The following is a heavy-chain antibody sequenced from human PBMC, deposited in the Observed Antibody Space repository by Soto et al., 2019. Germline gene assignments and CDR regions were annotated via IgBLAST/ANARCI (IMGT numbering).Heavy chain of an antibody. D-gene: IGHD3-9*01. Sequence: GGSLRLSCAASGFTFSSYGMHWVRQAPGKGLEWVAVIWYDGSNKYYADSVKGRFTISRDNSKNTLYLQMNSLRAEDTAVYYCARDRALRYFDWLPWFDPWGQGTLVTVSS. CDR3: ARDRALRYFDWLPWFDP. CDR1: GFTFSSYG. J-gene: IGHJ5*02. V-gene: IGHV3-33*01. CDR2: IWYDGSNK.